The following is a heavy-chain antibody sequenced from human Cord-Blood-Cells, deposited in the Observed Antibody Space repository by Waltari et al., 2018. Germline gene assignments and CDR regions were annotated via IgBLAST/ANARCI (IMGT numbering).Heavy chain of an antibody. CDR1: GFTVSSNY. D-gene: IGHD3-22*01. CDR2: IYSGGST. J-gene: IGHJ6*02. Sequence: EVQLVETGGGLIQPGGSLRLSCAASGFTVSSNYMSWVRQAPGKGVEWVSGIYSGGSTYYADSVKGRVTISRDNSKNTLYLQMNSLRAEETAVYYRARDSYDSSGYYYYYYGMDVWGQGTTVTVSS. V-gene: IGHV3-53*02. CDR3: ARDSYDSSGYYYYYYGMDV.